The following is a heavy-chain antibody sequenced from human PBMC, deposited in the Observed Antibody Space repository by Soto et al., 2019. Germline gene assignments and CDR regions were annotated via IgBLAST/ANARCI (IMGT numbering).Heavy chain of an antibody. CDR1: GASISSSSYY. V-gene: IGHV4-39*01. J-gene: IGHJ4*02. D-gene: IGHD3-22*01. Sequence: PETLSLTCTVSGASISSSSYYWGWIRQPPGKGLEWIGSIYYSGSTYYNPSLKSRVTISVDTSKNQFSLKLSSVTAADTAVYYCAREGGDSSGYSNDYWGQGTLVTVSS. CDR2: IYYSGST. CDR3: AREGGDSSGYSNDY.